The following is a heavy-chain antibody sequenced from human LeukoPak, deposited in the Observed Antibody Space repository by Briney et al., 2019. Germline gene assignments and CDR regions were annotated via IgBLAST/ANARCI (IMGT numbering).Heavy chain of an antibody. D-gene: IGHD1-1*01. J-gene: IGHJ4*02. CDR2: RKEDGSDK. CDR3: VRGANNWNDFDY. Sequence: GGSLRLSCAASGFSFRSYWMSWVRQAPGKGLEWVADRKEDGSDKKYVDSVKGRFTISRDNAENSLYLQMNRLRVEDTAVYYCVRGANNWNDFDYWGQGTLVTDSS. V-gene: IGHV3-7*03. CDR1: GFSFRSYW.